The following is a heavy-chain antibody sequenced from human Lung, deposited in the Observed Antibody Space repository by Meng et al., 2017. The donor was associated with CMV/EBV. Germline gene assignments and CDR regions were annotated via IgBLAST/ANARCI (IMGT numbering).Heavy chain of an antibody. CDR3: SKSDPDFHN. CDR2: IRNDQSHK. Sequence: LEEPGGGMVEPWRALGSSCAASGITLVRYAMRSVRECTGRLHEWDGFIRNDQSHKYNVDIVKDRFTISRDISKSTVELEMKSLKNCDTAAYNCSKSDPDFHNWGQGTLVTVSS. V-gene: IGHV3-30*02. CDR1: GITLVRYA. J-gene: IGHJ4*02.